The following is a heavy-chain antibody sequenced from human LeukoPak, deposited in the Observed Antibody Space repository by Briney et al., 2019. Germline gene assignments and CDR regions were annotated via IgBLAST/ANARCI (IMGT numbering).Heavy chain of an antibody. CDR1: GGSISSYY. J-gene: IGHJ5*02. CDR3: ARMALNWFDP. Sequence: SETLSLTCTVSGGSISSYYWSWIRQPPGKGLEWIGYIYYSGSTNYNPSLKSRVTISVDTSKNQFSLKLSSVTAADTAVYYCARMALNWFDPWGQGTLVTVSS. CDR2: IYYSGST. V-gene: IGHV4-59*08. D-gene: IGHD5-24*01.